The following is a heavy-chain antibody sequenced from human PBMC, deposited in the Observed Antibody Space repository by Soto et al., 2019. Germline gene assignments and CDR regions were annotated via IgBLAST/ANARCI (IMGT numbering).Heavy chain of an antibody. CDR3: ARERIFGVVIIS. J-gene: IGHJ5*02. V-gene: IGHV4-31*03. CDR1: GGSISSGGYY. Sequence: SETLSLTCTVSGGSISSGGYYWSWIRQHPGKGLEWIGYIYYSGSTYYNPSLKSRVTISVDTSKNQFSLKLSSVTAADTAVYYCARERIFGVVIISWGQGTLVTVSS. CDR2: IYYSGST. D-gene: IGHD3-3*01.